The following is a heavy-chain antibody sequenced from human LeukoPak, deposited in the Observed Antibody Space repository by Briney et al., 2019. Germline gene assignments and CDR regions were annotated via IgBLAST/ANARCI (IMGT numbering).Heavy chain of an antibody. CDR2: IKWNGGST. V-gene: IGHV3-20*04. D-gene: IGHD5/OR15-5a*01. J-gene: IGHJ3*02. CDR3: ARDSVGLDI. Sequence: GGSLRLSCAASGFTFEDYDMSWVRQAPGKGLEWVSGIKWNGGSTGYADSVKGRFTISRDNAQTSVYLQMNSLRAEDTAFYYCARDSVGLDIWGQGTMVSVSS. CDR1: GFTFEDYD.